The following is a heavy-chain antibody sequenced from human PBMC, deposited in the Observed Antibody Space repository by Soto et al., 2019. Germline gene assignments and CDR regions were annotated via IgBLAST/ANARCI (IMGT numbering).Heavy chain of an antibody. CDR1: GFTFGDYA. CDR3: ARSLLNGMDA. CDR2: IRSKAYGGTP. V-gene: IGHV3-49*04. Sequence: GGSLRLSCTASGFTFGDYAVNWVRQAPGKGLEWVGFIRSKAYGGTPEYAASVKGRFTISRDDSKSIAYLQMMSLKTEDTAVFYCARSLLNGMDAWGQGTTVTVSS. D-gene: IGHD2-15*01. J-gene: IGHJ6*02.